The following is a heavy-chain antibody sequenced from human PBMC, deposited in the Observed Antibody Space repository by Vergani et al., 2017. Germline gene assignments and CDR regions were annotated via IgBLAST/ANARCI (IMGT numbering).Heavy chain of an antibody. J-gene: IGHJ3*02. CDR3: ARWSRAAPDAFDI. V-gene: IGHV4-31*03. CDR2: NYYRVST. Sequence: QVQLQESCPGLVKPSQTLSLTCSVSGDSISSGGYYWSWIRQHAGKGLEWIGYNYYRVSTYNNPSLKSRVNISADMSKNKFSLNLSSVTAADTAVYYCARWSRAAPDAFDIWGHGTRVTVSS. CDR1: GDSISSGGYY. D-gene: IGHD6-6*01.